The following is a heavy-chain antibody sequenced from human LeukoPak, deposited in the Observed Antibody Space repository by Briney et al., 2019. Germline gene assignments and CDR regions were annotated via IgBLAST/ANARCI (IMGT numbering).Heavy chain of an antibody. CDR2: IKPDGVT. J-gene: IGHJ4*02. D-gene: IGHD2-8*01. CDR3: ARSRFCTSGGCYYDH. CDR1: GFTFRSYW. Sequence: GGSRRLSCEASGFTFRSYWMHWVRRAPGKGLVWVSGIKPDGVTTYEDSVKGRVTISRVNAKNTLFLQMASLRAEDTAIYYCARSRFCTSGGCYYDHWGQGIPLTVSS. V-gene: IGHV3-74*03.